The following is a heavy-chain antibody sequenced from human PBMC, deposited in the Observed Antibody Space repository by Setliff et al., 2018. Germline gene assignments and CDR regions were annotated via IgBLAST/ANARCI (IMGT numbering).Heavy chain of an antibody. V-gene: IGHV4-38-2*01. Sequence: SETLSLTCAVSGFSITNGYYWGWIRQSPGKQLEWIGNIFQSGITFYNPSLKSRVTISLDPSQNQFSLKLRFVTAADTAVYFCARVGGLLVATMPFDYWGPGTLVTVSS. CDR1: GFSITNGYY. J-gene: IGHJ4*02. D-gene: IGHD5-12*01. CDR3: ARVGGLLVATMPFDY. CDR2: IFQSGIT.